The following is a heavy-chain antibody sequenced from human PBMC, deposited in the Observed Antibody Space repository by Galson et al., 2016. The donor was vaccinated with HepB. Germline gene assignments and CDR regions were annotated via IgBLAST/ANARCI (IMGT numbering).Heavy chain of an antibody. J-gene: IGHJ6*02. CDR2: ISRTSQTI. D-gene: IGHD4-17*01. CDR1: GFSFSSYS. Sequence: SLRLSCAVSGFSFSSYSMNWVRQAPGKGLEWVSYISRTSQTIYYADSVKGRFTISRDNARNSLYLQMNSLRVEDTAVYYCARDLVYPGDYGKYYYYGMDVWVQGTTVTVSS. CDR3: ARDLVYPGDYGKYYYYGMDV. V-gene: IGHV3-48*04.